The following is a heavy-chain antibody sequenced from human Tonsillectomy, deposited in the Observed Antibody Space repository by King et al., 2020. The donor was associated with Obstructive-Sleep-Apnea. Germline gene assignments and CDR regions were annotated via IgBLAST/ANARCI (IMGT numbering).Heavy chain of an antibody. Sequence: VQLVESGGGVVRPGGSLRLSCAASGFTFDDYGMSWVRQAPGKGLEWVSGIHWNGGSTGYADSVKGRFTISRDNAKKSLYLQMNSLRAEDTAFYYCARAGCSRTSCYVDMVTFDIWGQGTMVTVSS. CDR2: IHWNGGST. J-gene: IGHJ3*02. V-gene: IGHV3-20*04. D-gene: IGHD2-2*01. CDR1: GFTFDDYG. CDR3: ARAGCSRTSCYVDMVTFDI.